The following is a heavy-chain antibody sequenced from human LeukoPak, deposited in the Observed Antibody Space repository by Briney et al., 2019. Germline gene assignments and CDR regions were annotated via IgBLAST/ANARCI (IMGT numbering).Heavy chain of an antibody. D-gene: IGHD3-3*01. V-gene: IGHV3-23*01. CDR2: ISGSGGST. J-gene: IGHJ5*02. CDR1: GFTFSSYA. CDR3: AKDRSDYDFWSGPNWFDP. Sequence: HPGGSLGLSCAASGFTFSSYAMSWVRQAPGKGLEWVSAISGSGGSTYYADSVKGRFTISRDNSKNTLYLQMNSLRAEDTAVYYCAKDRSDYDFWSGPNWFDPWGQGTLVTVSS.